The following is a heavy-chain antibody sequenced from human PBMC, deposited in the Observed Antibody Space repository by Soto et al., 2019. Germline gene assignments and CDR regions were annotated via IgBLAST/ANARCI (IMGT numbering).Heavy chain of an antibody. V-gene: IGHV4-59*01. Sequence: QVQLQESGPGLVKPSETLSLTCIVSGGSISSYYWSWIRQSPGKGLEWMGYISYSWSTNYNPSLKSRVTISVDTSKNQFSLKLSSVTAADTAVYYCARSSGDTAMACYYWGQGTLVTVSS. J-gene: IGHJ4*02. CDR3: ARSSGDTAMACYY. D-gene: IGHD5-18*01. CDR1: GGSISSYY. CDR2: ISYSWST.